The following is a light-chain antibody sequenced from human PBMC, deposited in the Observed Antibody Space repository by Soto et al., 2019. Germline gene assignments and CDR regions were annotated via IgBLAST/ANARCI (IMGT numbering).Light chain of an antibody. CDR2: RAS. CDR1: QSVGIN. V-gene: IGKV3-15*01. CDR3: QHYNNWPLT. Sequence: EIVMTQSPAPLSVSPGERTTLSCRASQSVGINLAWYQQKPGQAPRLLIYRASTRATGIPARFSGSGSGTEFSLTISSLQSEDVAVYYCQHYNNWPLTLGGGTKVDIK. J-gene: IGKJ4*01.